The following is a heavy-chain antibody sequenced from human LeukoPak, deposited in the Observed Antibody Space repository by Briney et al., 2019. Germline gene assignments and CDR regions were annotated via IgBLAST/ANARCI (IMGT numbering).Heavy chain of an antibody. Sequence: ASVKVSCKASGYTFTGYYMHWVRQAPGQGLEWMGWINPNSGGTNYAQKFQGRVTMTRDTSIRTAYMELSRLRSDDTAVYYCARIGGSYAAKGWFDPWGQGTLVTVSS. V-gene: IGHV1-2*02. J-gene: IGHJ5*02. CDR1: GYTFTGYY. CDR2: INPNSGGT. CDR3: ARIGGSYAAKGWFDP. D-gene: IGHD1-26*01.